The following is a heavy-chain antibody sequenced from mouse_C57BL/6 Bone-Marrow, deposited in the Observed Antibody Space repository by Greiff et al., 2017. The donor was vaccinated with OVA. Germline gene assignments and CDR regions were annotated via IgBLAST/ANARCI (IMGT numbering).Heavy chain of an antibody. CDR2: ISGGGGNT. Sequence: EVKLVESGGGLVKPGGSLKLSCAASGFTFSSYTMSWVRQTPEQRLEWVATISGGGGNTYYPDSVKGRFTISRDNAKNTLYLQMSSLRSEDTALYYCARIPYDYDGGSWFAYWGQGTLVTVSA. CDR3: ARIPYDYDGGSWFAY. CDR1: GFTFSSYT. J-gene: IGHJ3*01. D-gene: IGHD2-4*01. V-gene: IGHV5-9*01.